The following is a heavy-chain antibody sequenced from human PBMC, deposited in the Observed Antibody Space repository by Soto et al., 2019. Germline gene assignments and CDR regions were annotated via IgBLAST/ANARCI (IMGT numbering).Heavy chain of an antibody. CDR1: GFTFSNYG. CDR2: ISYDGSKE. V-gene: IGHV3-30*18. Sequence: GGSLRLSCVASGFTFSNYGIHWVRQAPGKGLEWVALISYDGSKEEYADSVKGRFTISRDNSKNTVYLQMNSLRAEDTAVYFCAKSVYSGYPANGFDHWGQGTMVT. J-gene: IGHJ5*02. D-gene: IGHD5-12*01. CDR3: AKSVYSGYPANGFDH.